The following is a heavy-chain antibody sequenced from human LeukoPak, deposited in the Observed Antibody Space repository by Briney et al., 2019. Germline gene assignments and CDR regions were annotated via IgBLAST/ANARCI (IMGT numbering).Heavy chain of an antibody. CDR3: ARDGAYSSGWYSFGAFDI. V-gene: IGHV1-2*02. CDR1: GYTFTGYY. D-gene: IGHD6-19*01. CDR2: INPNSGGT. J-gene: IGHJ3*02. Sequence: ASVKVSCKASGYTFTGYYMHWVRQAPGQGLEWMGWINPNSGGTNYAQKFQGRVTMTRDTSISTAYMELSRLRSDDTAVYYCARDGAYSSGWYSFGAFDIWGQGTMVTVSS.